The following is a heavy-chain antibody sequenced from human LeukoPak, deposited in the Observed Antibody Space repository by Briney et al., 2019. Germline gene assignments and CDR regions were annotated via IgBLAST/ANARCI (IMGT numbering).Heavy chain of an antibody. CDR1: GYSFIDYY. CDR3: ARGFNYYDNSGYYQYYFDY. V-gene: IGHV1-2*02. D-gene: IGHD3-22*01. J-gene: IGHJ4*02. Sequence: ASVKVSCKASGYSFIDYYIHWVRQAPGQGLEWMGWINPNSGGTNYAQKFQGRVTMTRDTSISTAYMELSRLRSDDTAVYYCARGFNYYDNSGYYQYYFDYWGQGTLVTVSS. CDR2: INPNSGGT.